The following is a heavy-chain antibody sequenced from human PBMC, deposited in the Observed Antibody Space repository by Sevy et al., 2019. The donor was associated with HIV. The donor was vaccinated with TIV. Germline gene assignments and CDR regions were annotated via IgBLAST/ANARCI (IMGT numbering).Heavy chain of an antibody. J-gene: IGHJ4*02. V-gene: IGHV3-30*04. CDR2: ISYDGRNNK. CDR1: GFTFSDYL. CDR3: ARDRGEILSSAFDY. Sequence: GGSLRLSCAASGFTFSDYLMHWVRQAPGKGLEWVAVISYDGRNNKYNANSVKGGFTISRDNSKDTVYLQMNSLRAEDTAIYYCARDRGEILSSAFDYWGQGTLVTVSS. D-gene: IGHD3-16*01.